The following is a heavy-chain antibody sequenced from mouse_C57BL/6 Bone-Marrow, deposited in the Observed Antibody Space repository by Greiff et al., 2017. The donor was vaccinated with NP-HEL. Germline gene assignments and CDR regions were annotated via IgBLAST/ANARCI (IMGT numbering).Heavy chain of an antibody. CDR3: ARYYGLFFDY. Sequence: VMLVESGPGLVQPSQSLSITCTVSGFSLTSYGVHWVRQSPGKGLEWLGVIWSGGSTDYNAAFISRLSISKDNSKSQVFFKMNSLQADDTAIYYCARYYGLFFDYWGQGTTLTVSS. CDR1: GFSLTSYG. CDR2: IWSGGST. V-gene: IGHV2-2*01. D-gene: IGHD1-1*01. J-gene: IGHJ2*01.